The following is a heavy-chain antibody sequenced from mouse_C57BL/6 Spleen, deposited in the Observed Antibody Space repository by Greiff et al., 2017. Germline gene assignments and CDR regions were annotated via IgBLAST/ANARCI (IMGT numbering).Heavy chain of an antibody. CDR2: IYPGDGDT. Sequence: VQLQQSGPELVKPGASVKISCKASGYAFSSSWMNWVKQRPGKGLEWIGRIYPGDGDTNYNGKFKGKATLTADKSSSTAYMQLSSLTSEDSAVYFCARYRPSYAMDYWGQGTSVTVSS. J-gene: IGHJ4*01. CDR3: ARYRPSYAMDY. CDR1: GYAFSSSW. D-gene: IGHD3-2*02. V-gene: IGHV1-82*01.